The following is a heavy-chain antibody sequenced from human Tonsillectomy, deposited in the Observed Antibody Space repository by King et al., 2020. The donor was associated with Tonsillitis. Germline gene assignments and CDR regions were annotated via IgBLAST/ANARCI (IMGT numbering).Heavy chain of an antibody. CDR2: IIPILGIA. D-gene: IGHD3-10*01. J-gene: IGHJ4*02. V-gene: IGHV1-69*04. Sequence: QLVQSGAEVKKPGSSVKVSCKAFGGTFNNYAFSWVRQAPGQGLESMGRIIPILGIANYAQKFQGRVTITADKSTSTVYMELRSLRSEDTAVYYCACLWFWEQVALYYWGQGTLVTVSS. CDR1: GGTFNNYA. CDR3: ACLWFWEQVALYY.